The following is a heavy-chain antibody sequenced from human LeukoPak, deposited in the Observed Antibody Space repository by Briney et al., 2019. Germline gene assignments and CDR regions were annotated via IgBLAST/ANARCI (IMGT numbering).Heavy chain of an antibody. V-gene: IGHV6-1*01. CDR1: GDSVSIISAA. CDR3: AREISSTFDV. Sequence: SQTLSLTCGISGDSVSIISAAWNWIRQSPSRGLEWLGRTYYRSRWYNDYAVSVKSRISFNPDTSKNQLSLHLTSLTPEDTAVYYCAREISSTFDVWGQGTMVTVSS. J-gene: IGHJ3*01. CDR2: TYYRSRWYN.